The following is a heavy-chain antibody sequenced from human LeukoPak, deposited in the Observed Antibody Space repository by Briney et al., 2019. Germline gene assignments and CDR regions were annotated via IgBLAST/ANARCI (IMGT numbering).Heavy chain of an antibody. D-gene: IGHD5-18*01. Sequence: SVKVSCKASGGTFSSYAISWVRQAPGQGLEWMGGIIPIFGTANYAQKFQGRVTITADESTSTAYMELSSLRSEDTAVYYCARSADSYGYGLDYWGQGTLVTVSS. J-gene: IGHJ4*02. CDR3: ARSADSYGYGLDY. CDR1: GGTFSSYA. V-gene: IGHV1-69*01. CDR2: IIPIFGTA.